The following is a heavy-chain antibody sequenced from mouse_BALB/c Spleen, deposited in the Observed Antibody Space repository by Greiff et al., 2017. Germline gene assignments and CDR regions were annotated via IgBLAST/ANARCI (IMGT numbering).Heavy chain of an antibody. J-gene: IGHJ4*01. CDR1: GYTFTSYY. Sequence: QGQLKQSGAELVKPGASVKLSCKASGYTFTSYYMYWVKQRPGQGLEWIGGINPSNGGTNFNEKFKSKATLTVDKSSSTAYMQLSSLTSEDSAVYYCTRRFSHAMDYWGQGTSVTVSS. CDR3: TRRFSHAMDY. V-gene: IGHV1S81*02. CDR2: INPSNGGT.